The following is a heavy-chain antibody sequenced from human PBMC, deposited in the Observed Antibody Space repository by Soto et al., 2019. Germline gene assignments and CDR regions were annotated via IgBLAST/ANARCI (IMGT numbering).Heavy chain of an antibody. CDR2: IYHSGST. J-gene: IGHJ5*02. Sequence: SETLSLTCAVSGGSISSGGYSWSWIRQPPGKGLEWIGYIYHSGSTYYNPSLKSRVTISVDRSKNQFSLKLSSVTAADTAVYYCDRGLYDSSGWNWFDPWGQGTLVTVSS. D-gene: IGHD3-22*01. CDR3: DRGLYDSSGWNWFDP. CDR1: GGSISSGGYS. V-gene: IGHV4-30-2*01.